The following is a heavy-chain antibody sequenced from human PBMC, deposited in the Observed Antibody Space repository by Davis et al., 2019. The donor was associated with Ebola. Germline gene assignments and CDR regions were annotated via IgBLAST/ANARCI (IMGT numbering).Heavy chain of an antibody. CDR1: GGSISSYY. Sequence: SETLSLTCTVSGGSISSYYWSWIRQPPGKGLEWIGYIYYSGSTNYNPSPKSRVTIPVDTSKNQFSLKLSSVTAADTAVYYCASLNYDFWSGYYSGNWFDPWGQGTLVTVSS. CDR3: ASLNYDFWSGYYSGNWFDP. V-gene: IGHV4-59*08. D-gene: IGHD3-3*01. CDR2: IYYSGST. J-gene: IGHJ5*02.